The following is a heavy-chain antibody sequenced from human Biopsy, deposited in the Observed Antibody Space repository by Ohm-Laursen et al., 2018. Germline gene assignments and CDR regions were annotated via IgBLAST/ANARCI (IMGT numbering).Heavy chain of an antibody. J-gene: IGHJ5*02. V-gene: IGHV4-31*01. Sequence: SQTLSLTCTVSGDSVTKYYWSRIRQRPGKGLEWIGYIFNSANTYYNPSLKNLITISGDTSKNQFSLKLNSVTAADTAVYYCARGDYFDSNGYFWFDPWGQGTLVTVSS. CDR1: GDSVTKYY. D-gene: IGHD3-22*01. CDR2: IFNSANT. CDR3: ARGDYFDSNGYFWFDP.